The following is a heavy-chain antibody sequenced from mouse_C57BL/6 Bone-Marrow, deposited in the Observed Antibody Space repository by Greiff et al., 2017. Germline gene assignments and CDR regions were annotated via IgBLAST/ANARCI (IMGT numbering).Heavy chain of an antibody. V-gene: IGHV1-64*01. CDR3: ASRIYYDYEVFAY. CDR2: IHPNSGST. Sequence: VQLQQPGAELVKPGASVKLSCKASGYTFTSYWMHWVKQRPGQGLEWIGMIHPNSGSTNYNEKFKSKATLTVDKSSSTAYMQLSSLTSEDSAVYYCASRIYYDYEVFAYWGQGTLVTVSA. D-gene: IGHD2-4*01. CDR1: GYTFTSYW. J-gene: IGHJ3*01.